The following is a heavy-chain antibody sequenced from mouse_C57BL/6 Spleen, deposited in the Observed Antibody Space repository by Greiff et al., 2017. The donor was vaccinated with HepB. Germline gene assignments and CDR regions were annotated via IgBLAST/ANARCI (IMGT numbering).Heavy chain of an antibody. V-gene: IGHV1-50*01. CDR2: IDPSDSYT. J-gene: IGHJ4*01. D-gene: IGHD4-1*01. Sequence: QVQLQQPGAELVKPGASVKLSCKASGYTFTSYWMQWVKQRPGQGLEWIGEIDPSDSYTNYNQKFKGKATLTVDTSSSTAYMQLSSLTSEDSAVYYCARGLGRYYAMDYWGQGTSVTVSS. CDR1: GYTFTSYW. CDR3: ARGLGRYYAMDY.